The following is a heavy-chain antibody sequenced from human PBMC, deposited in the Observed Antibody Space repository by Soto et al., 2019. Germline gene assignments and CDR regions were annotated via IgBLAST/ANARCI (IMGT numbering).Heavy chain of an antibody. Sequence: QVHLVQSGAEVKKPGASVKVSCKGSGYGFTTYGITWVRQAPGQGLEWMAWISAHNGNTNYAQKLQGRVTVTRDTSKSTAYMELRSLRSDDTAVYYCARGRYGDYWGQGAPVTVSS. V-gene: IGHV1-18*01. J-gene: IGHJ4*02. CDR3: ARGRYGDY. D-gene: IGHD1-1*01. CDR1: GYGFTTYG. CDR2: ISAHNGNT.